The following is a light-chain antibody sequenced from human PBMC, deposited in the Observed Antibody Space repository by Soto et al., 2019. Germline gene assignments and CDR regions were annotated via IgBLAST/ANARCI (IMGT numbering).Light chain of an antibody. Sequence: DIQMTQSPSALSASVGDRVTITCRASQTISTYLNWYQQKRGKAPKLLIYAASTLQSGVPSRFSGSGSGTDFTLTISSLQPEDFATYYCQQSLGIPYTFGQGTRLEIK. CDR3: QQSLGIPYT. CDR2: AAS. CDR1: QTISTY. J-gene: IGKJ2*01. V-gene: IGKV1-39*01.